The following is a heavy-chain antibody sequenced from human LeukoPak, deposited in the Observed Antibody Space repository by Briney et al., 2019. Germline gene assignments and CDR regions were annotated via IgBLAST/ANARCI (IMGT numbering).Heavy chain of an antibody. CDR3: VTYYYGSSAPKRNY. CDR2: ISHSGST. V-gene: IGHV4-34*01. Sequence: PSETLSLTCAVYGVSFSDYFWSWIRQPPGKGLEWIGEISHSGSTTYNPSLRSRVTISGDTSKKQSSLKLSSVTAADTAVYYCVTYYYGSSAPKRNYWGQGILVTVSS. CDR1: GVSFSDYF. J-gene: IGHJ4*02. D-gene: IGHD3-22*01.